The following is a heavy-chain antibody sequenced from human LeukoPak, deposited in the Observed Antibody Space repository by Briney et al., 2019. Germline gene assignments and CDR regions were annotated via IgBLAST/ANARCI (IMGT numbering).Heavy chain of an antibody. CDR1: GYTFTSYG. V-gene: IGHV1-18*01. CDR3: ARDAMDDLDDSSGYYSY. CDR2: ISAYNGNT. D-gene: IGHD3-22*01. Sequence: ASVTVSCTASGYTFTSYGISWVRQAPGQGLEWMGWISAYNGNTNYAQKLQGRVTMTTDTSTSTAYMELRSLRSDDTAVYYCARDAMDDLDDSSGYYSYWGQGTLVTVSS. J-gene: IGHJ4*02.